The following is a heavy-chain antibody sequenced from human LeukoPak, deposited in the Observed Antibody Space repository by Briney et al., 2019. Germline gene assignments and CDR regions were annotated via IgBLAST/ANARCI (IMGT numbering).Heavy chain of an antibody. V-gene: IGHV3-30*09. CDR1: GFTFSSYA. CDR2: ISYDGSNK. Sequence: GGSLRLSCAASGFTFSSYAMHWVRQAPGKGLEWVAVISYDGSNKYYADSVKGRFAISRDNSKNTLYLQMNSLRAEDTAVYYCARGVTTVTIGFDYWGQGTLVTVSS. J-gene: IGHJ4*02. D-gene: IGHD4-11*01. CDR3: ARGVTTVTIGFDY.